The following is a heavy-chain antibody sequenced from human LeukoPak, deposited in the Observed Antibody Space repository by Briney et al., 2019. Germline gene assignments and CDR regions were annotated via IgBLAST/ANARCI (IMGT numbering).Heavy chain of an antibody. CDR3: ARVVPRGGSGWYEGRFDP. J-gene: IGHJ5*02. CDR1: GGSISSSSYY. D-gene: IGHD6-19*01. Sequence: SETLSLTCTVSGGSISSSSYYWGWIRQPPGKGLEWIGSIYYSGSTYYNPSLKSRVTISVDTSKNQFSLKLSSVTAADAAVYYCARVVPRGGSGWYEGRFDPWGQGTLVTVSS. CDR2: IYYSGST. V-gene: IGHV4-39*07.